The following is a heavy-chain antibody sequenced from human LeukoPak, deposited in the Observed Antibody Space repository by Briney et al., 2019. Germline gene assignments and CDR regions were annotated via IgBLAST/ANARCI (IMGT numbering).Heavy chain of an antibody. D-gene: IGHD5-24*01. CDR3: ATGGGRDGYNYDFDY. J-gene: IGHJ4*02. V-gene: IGHV1-24*01. Sequence: VASVKVSCKVSGYTLTELSMHWVRQAPGKGLEWMGGFDPEDGETIYAQKFQGRVTMTEDTSTDTAYMELSSLRSEDTAVYYCATGGGRDGYNYDFDYWGQGTLVTVSS. CDR1: GYTLTELS. CDR2: FDPEDGET.